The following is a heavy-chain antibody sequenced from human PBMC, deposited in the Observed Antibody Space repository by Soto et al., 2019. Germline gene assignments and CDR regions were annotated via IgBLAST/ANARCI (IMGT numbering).Heavy chain of an antibody. D-gene: IGHD1-26*01. CDR3: ARAHSASYQSHFEN. CDR1: GGSISSGGYY. Sequence: SETLSLTCTVSGGSISSGGYYWSWILHHPGKGLEWIGYIYYSGSTYYNPSLKSRVTISVDTSKNQFSLKLSSVTAADTAVYYCARAHSASYQSHFENGGQGTLVNVSS. V-gene: IGHV4-31*03. CDR2: IYYSGST. J-gene: IGHJ4*02.